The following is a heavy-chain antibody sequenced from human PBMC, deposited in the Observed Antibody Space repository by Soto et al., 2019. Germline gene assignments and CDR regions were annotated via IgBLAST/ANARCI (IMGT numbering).Heavy chain of an antibody. V-gene: IGHV4-30-4*01. J-gene: IGHJ4*02. CDR3: ARVGVTHYSFDY. CDR1: GGSISSGDYY. D-gene: IGHD3-3*01. CDR2: IYYSGST. Sequence: SETLSLTCTVSGGSISSGDYYWSWIRQPPGKGLEWIVYIYYSGSTYYNPSLKSRVTISVDTSKNQFSLKLSSVTAADTAVYYCARVGVTHYSFDYWGQGTLVTVSS.